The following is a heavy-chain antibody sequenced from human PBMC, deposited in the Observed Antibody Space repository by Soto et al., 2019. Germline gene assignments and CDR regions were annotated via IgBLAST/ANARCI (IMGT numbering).Heavy chain of an antibody. CDR2: IYYSGTT. J-gene: IGHJ4*02. CDR3: ARREIQGPIDY. Sequence: QLQLQESGPGLVKPSDTLSLTCAVSGYSISSSNWWGWIRQPPGKGLEWIGYIYYSGTTYYNPSLKRRVTMSVDTSKNQFSLKLTSVTAVDTAVYYCARREIQGPIDYWGQGTLVTVSS. V-gene: IGHV4-28*01. CDR1: GYSISSSNW. D-gene: IGHD1-26*01.